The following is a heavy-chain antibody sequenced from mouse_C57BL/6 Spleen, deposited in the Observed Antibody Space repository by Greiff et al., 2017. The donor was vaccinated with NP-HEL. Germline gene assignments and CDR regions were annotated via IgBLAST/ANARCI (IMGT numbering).Heavy chain of an antibody. CDR2: IDPEDGET. CDR3: ARDDEYEGGAMDD. V-gene: IGHV14-2*01. CDR1: GFNIKDYY. Sequence: EVQLQQSGAELVKPGASVKLSCTASGFNIKDYYMHWVKQRTEQGLEWIGRIDPEDGETKYAPKFPGQATITADTSSNTAYLQLSSLTSEDTAVYYWARDDEYEGGAMDDWGQGTSVTVSS. J-gene: IGHJ4*01. D-gene: IGHD2-4*01.